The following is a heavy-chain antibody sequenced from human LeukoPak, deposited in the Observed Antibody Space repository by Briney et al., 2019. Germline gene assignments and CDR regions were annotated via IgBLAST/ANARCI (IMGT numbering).Heavy chain of an antibody. D-gene: IGHD3-10*01. V-gene: IGHV4-34*01. CDR3: ARGHYYGSGSYYRLDY. J-gene: IGHJ4*02. CDR2: INHSGST. Sequence: SETLSLTCAVYGGSFSGYYWSWIRQPSGKGLEWIGEINHSGSTNYNPSLKSRVTISVDTSKNQFSLKLSSVTAADTAVYYCARGHYYGSGSYYRLDYWGQGTLVTVSS. CDR1: GGSFSGYY.